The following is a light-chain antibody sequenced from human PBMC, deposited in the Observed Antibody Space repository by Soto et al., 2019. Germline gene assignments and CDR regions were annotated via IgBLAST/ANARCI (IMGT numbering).Light chain of an antibody. V-gene: IGKV1-13*02. CDR1: QGISSD. Sequence: AIQLTQSPSSLSASVGDRVTITCRSSQGISSDLAWYQQKPGKAPKLLIYDASTLESGVPSRFSGSGSGADFTLTISSLQPEDFASYYCQQFNTYPQTFGPGTKVYIK. CDR3: QQFNTYPQT. CDR2: DAS. J-gene: IGKJ3*01.